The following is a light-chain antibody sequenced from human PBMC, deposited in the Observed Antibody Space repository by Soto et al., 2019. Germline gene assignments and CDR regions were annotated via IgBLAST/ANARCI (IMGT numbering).Light chain of an antibody. CDR3: GTWDDSLRAGV. CDR1: SSNIGNNY. J-gene: IGLJ3*02. CDR2: DNN. V-gene: IGLV1-51*01. Sequence: QSVLTQPPSVSAAPGQKVTISCSGSSSNIGNNYVSWYQQLPGTAPKLLTYDNNKRPSGIPDRFSDSRSGTSATLDITGLQTGDEADYYCGTWDDSLRAGVFGGGTKSPS.